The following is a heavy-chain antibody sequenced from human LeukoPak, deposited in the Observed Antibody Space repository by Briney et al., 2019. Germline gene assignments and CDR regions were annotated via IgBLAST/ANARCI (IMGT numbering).Heavy chain of an antibody. CDR3: ARDFSGRDY. V-gene: IGHV4-59*12. CDR1: GGSISSYY. Sequence: SETLSPTCTVSGGSISSYYWSWIRQPPGKGLEWIGSIYYSGSTYYNPSLKSRVTISVDTSKNQFSLKLSSVTAADTAVYYCARDFSGRDYWGQGTLVTVSS. CDR2: IYYSGST. J-gene: IGHJ4*02. D-gene: IGHD2/OR15-2a*01.